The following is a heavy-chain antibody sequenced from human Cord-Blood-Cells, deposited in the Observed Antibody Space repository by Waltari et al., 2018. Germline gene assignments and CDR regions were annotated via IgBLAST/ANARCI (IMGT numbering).Heavy chain of an antibody. V-gene: IGHV3-30-3*01. CDR3: ARAGYDFWGGYDY. Sequence: VQLFESGGGVVQPGRSLSLSCPAPASTFRTYAIHWFLPAPGKGVEGVAVISYDGSNKYYADSVKGRFTISRDNSKNTLYLQMNSLRAEDTAVYYCARAGYDFWGGYDYGGQGTLVTVSS. CDR1: ASTFRTYA. D-gene: IGHD3-3*01. CDR2: ISYDGSNK. J-gene: IGHJ4*02.